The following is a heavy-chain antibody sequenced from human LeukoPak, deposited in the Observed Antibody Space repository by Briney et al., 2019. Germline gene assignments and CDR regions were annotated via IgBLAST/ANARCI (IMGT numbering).Heavy chain of an antibody. Sequence: SETLSLTCAVSGYSISSGYYWGWIRQPPGKGLEWIGSIYHTGSTYHNPSLKSRVTMSVDTSKNQFSLKLSSVTAADTAVYYCARDRVRAFDIWGQGTMVTVSS. D-gene: IGHD3-10*01. J-gene: IGHJ3*02. CDR1: GYSISSGYY. CDR3: ARDRVRAFDI. V-gene: IGHV4-38-2*02. CDR2: IYHTGST.